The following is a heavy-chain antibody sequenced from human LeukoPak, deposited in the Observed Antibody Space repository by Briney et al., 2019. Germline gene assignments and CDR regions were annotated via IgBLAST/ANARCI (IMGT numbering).Heavy chain of an antibody. Sequence: GGSLRLSCAASGFPFSSYTLSWVRQAPRKGLEWVSAISGSGTNTYYSGSVKGRFTISRDNSKNTLYLQMNSLRAEDTAVYYCAKERQAGDYFTSDFWGQGTLVTVSS. CDR1: GFPFSSYT. D-gene: IGHD4-17*01. CDR2: ISGSGTNT. J-gene: IGHJ4*02. V-gene: IGHV3-23*01. CDR3: AKERQAGDYFTSDF.